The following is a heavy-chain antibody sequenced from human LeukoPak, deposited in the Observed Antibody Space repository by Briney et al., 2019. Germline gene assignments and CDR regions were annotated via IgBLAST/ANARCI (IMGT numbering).Heavy chain of an antibody. Sequence: SVKVSCKASGGTFSSYAISWVRQAPGQGLEWMGGIIPIFGTANYAQKFQGRVTITADESTSTAYMELSSLRSEDTAVYYCARGYCSGGSCYSVENWFDPWGQGTLVTVSS. CDR3: ARGYCSGGSCYSVENWFDP. J-gene: IGHJ5*02. CDR2: IIPIFGTA. D-gene: IGHD2-15*01. CDR1: GGTFSSYA. V-gene: IGHV1-69*13.